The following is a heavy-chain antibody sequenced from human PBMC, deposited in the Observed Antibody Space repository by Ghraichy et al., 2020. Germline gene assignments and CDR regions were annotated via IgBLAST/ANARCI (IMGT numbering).Heavy chain of an antibody. D-gene: IGHD4-17*01. V-gene: IGHV4-30-2*06. CDR3: ARGAHDYAFDF. CDR2: TYHDGTT. Sequence: SETLSLTCAVSGDVIGAGGYSWSWIRQSPGKGLEWVGYTYHDGTTHLNPSLKNRVTILVDKSKNQFSLNLSSLTVADTAVYYCARGAHDYAFDFWGQGAPVTVTS. J-gene: IGHJ4*02. CDR1: GDVIGAGGYS.